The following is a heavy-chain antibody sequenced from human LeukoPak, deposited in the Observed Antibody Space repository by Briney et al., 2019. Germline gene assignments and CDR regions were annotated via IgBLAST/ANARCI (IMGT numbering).Heavy chain of an antibody. V-gene: IGHV3-53*01. CDR2: IYSGGST. Sequence: GGSLRLSCAASGFTFSSNYMSWVRQAPGKGLEWVSVIYSGGSTYYSDSVKGRFTISRDNSKNTLYLQMNSLRAEDTAVYYCARAVGTGILTGNGAYYYYMDVWGKGTTVTVSS. CDR1: GFTFSSNY. D-gene: IGHD3-9*01. J-gene: IGHJ6*03. CDR3: ARAVGTGILTGNGAYYYYMDV.